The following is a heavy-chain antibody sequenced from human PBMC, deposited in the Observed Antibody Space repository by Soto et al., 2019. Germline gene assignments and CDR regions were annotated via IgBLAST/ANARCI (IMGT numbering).Heavy chain of an antibody. J-gene: IGHJ4*02. CDR3: ASGGPESTMIVVVIALYFDY. V-gene: IGHV1-46*01. CDR2: INPSGGST. Sequence: GASVKVSCKASGYTFTSYYMHWVRQAPGQGLEWMGIINPSGGSTSYAQKFQGRVTMTRDTSTSTVYMELSSLRSEDTAVYYCASGGPESTMIVVVIALYFDYRGQGTLVTVSS. D-gene: IGHD3-22*01. CDR1: GYTFTSYY.